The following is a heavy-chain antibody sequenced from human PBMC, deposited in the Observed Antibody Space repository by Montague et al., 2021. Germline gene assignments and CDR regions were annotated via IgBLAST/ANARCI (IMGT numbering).Heavy chain of an antibody. CDR3: ARERDRYYYMDI. CDR2: VSHGGRT. V-gene: IGHV4-38-2*02. CDR1: RSLINSDYY. J-gene: IGHJ6*03. Sequence: ETLSLTCTVSRSLINSDYYWGWIRQPPGKGLEWMGSVSHGGRTYYNPSLKSRVTTSVDTSNNHFSLKLSSVTAADTAMYYCARERDRYYYMDIWGKGTTITVSS.